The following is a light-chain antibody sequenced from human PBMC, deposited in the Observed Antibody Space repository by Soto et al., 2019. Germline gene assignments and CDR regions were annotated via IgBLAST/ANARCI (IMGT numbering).Light chain of an antibody. CDR1: QSISSY. J-gene: IGKJ5*01. CDR2: AAS. CDR3: QQSYSTPIT. Sequence: GDRVTITCRASQSISSYLNWYQQKPGKAPKLLMYAASSLQSGVPSRFSGSGSGTDFTLTISSLQPEDFATYYCQQSYSTPITFGQGTRLEIK. V-gene: IGKV1-39*01.